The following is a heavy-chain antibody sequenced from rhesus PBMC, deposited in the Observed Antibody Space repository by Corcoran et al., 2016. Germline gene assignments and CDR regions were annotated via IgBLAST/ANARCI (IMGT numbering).Heavy chain of an antibody. Sequence: QVQLQESGPGLVTPSETLSLTCAVFGYSISSGSYWGWTRQPPGKGLEYIGYISGSSGSTYYNPSLKSRVTISKDTSKNQFSLKLSSVTAADTAVYYCARYSGYRNFDYWGQGVLVTVSS. D-gene: IGHD5-24*01. CDR2: ISGSSGST. V-gene: IGHV4-99*01. J-gene: IGHJ4*01. CDR1: GYSISSGSY. CDR3: ARYSGYRNFDY.